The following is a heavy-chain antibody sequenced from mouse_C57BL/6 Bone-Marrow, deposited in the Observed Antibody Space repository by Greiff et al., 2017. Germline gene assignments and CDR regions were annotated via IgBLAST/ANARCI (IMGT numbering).Heavy chain of an antibody. Sequence: VQLQQSGPELVKPGASVKISCKASGYTFTDYYINWVKQRPGQGLEWIGWIFPGSGSTYYNEKFKGKATLTVDNSSSTAYMLLSSLTSEYSAVYFCARETILLYYFGYWGQGTTLTVSS. CDR2: IFPGSGST. V-gene: IGHV1-75*01. J-gene: IGHJ2*01. CDR3: ARETILLYYFGY. CDR1: GYTFTDYY. D-gene: IGHD2-10*02.